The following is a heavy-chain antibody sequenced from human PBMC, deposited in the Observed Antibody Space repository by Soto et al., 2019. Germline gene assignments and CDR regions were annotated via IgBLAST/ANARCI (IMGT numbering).Heavy chain of an antibody. D-gene: IGHD1-1*01. CDR1: GFNVSSNY. CDR2: IYSGGDT. V-gene: IGHV3-53*01. J-gene: IGHJ4*02. Sequence: GWSLRLSCAASGFNVSSNYMSWVRQAPGRGLEWVSIIYSGGDTYYADSVKGRFTISRDNSKNTLYLQMNSLRVEDTAVYYCARGSERAYFDYWAQGTLVTVSS. CDR3: ARGSERAYFDY.